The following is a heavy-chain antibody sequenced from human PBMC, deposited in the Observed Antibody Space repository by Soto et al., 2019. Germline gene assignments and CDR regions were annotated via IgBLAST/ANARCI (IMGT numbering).Heavy chain of an antibody. CDR3: AKDSGSGYYYYYGVDV. J-gene: IGHJ6*02. Sequence: SLRLSCAASGFTFDDYAMHWVRQAPGKGLEWVSGISWNSGSIGYADSVKGRFTISRDNAKNSLYLQMNSLRTEDTALYLCAKDSGSGYYYYYGVDVWGQGTTVTVSS. CDR1: GFTFDDYA. D-gene: IGHD6-19*01. CDR2: ISWNSGSI. V-gene: IGHV3-9*01.